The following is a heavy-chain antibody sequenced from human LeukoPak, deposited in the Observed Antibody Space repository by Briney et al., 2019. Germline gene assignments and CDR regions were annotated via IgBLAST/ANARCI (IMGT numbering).Heavy chain of an antibody. CDR1: VFTLGDYA. CDR2: IRDKTYGGTT. CDR3: TRDRGYCSSTSCYAWFDP. V-gene: IGHV3-49*04. J-gene: IGHJ5*02. Sequence: PGGSLRLSFTASVFTLGDYATSGVRQAPGKGLAWVGFIRDKTYGGTTEYAASVKGRFTISRDDSRSIAYLQMNGLKTEDTAVYYCTRDRGYCSSTSCYAWFDPWGQGTLVTVSS. D-gene: IGHD2-2*01.